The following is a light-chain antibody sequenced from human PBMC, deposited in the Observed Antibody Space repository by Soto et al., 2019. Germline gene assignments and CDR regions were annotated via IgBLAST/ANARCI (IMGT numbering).Light chain of an antibody. CDR3: QQLNTYLSIT. Sequence: DVQMTQSPSFLSASVGDRVTITCRVSQGIGSYLAWYQQKPGKVPKLLIYSASTLQSGVPSRFSGSGSGTEFTLTTSSLQPEDFATYYCQQLNTYLSITFGHGTRLEN. V-gene: IGKV1-9*01. CDR2: SAS. J-gene: IGKJ5*01. CDR1: QGIGSY.